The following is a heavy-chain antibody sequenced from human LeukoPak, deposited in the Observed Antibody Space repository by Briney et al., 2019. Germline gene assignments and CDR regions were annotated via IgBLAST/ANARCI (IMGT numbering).Heavy chain of an antibody. V-gene: IGHV4-34*01. CDR1: GGSFGGYY. CDR3: ARRAMRDAFDI. Sequence: PSETLSLTCAVYGGSFGGYYWNWFRQPPGNGLKWFGEINHSGSTNYNPSLKSRVTISVDTSKNQFSLKLSSVTAADTAVYYCARRAMRDAFDIWGQGTMVTVSS. J-gene: IGHJ3*02. D-gene: IGHD2-2*01. CDR2: INHSGST.